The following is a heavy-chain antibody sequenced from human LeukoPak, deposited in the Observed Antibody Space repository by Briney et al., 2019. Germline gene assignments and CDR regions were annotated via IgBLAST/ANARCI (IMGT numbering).Heavy chain of an antibody. CDR1: GVSLSNSY. CDR3: ATRALLVPSAFDS. J-gene: IGHJ4*02. V-gene: IGHV4-59*12. D-gene: IGHD6-6*01. CDR2: VSDRGGA. Sequence: SETLSLTCSVSGVSLSNSYWSWIRHCPGKAMEWIGYVSDRGGASYNPSLKGRVTISPDTSKNQFSLKLNSVTAGDTAVYYCATRALLVPSAFDSWGRGTLVTVSS.